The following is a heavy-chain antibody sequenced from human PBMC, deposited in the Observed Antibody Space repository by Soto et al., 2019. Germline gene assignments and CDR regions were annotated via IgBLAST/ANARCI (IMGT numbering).Heavy chain of an antibody. Sequence: ASVKVSCKASGYTFTSYAMHWVRQAPGQRLEWMGWINAGNGNTKYSQKFQGRVTITRDTSASTAYMELSSLRSEDTAVYYCARDRVAAAGTVCFEPWGQGTLVTVSS. D-gene: IGHD6-13*01. CDR2: INAGNGNT. CDR3: ARDRVAAAGTVCFEP. CDR1: GYTFTSYA. V-gene: IGHV1-3*01. J-gene: IGHJ5*02.